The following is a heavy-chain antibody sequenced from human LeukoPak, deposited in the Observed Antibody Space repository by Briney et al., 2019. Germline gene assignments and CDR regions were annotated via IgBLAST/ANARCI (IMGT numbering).Heavy chain of an antibody. CDR1: GFTFSSYA. CDR3: ARDPRLDY. CDR2: ISSNGGST. Sequence: GGSLRLSCAASGFTFSSYAMHRVRQAPGKGLEYVSAISSNGGSTYYANSVKGRFTISRDNSKNTLYLQMGSLRAEDMAVYYCARDPRLDYWGQGTLVTVSS. J-gene: IGHJ4*02. V-gene: IGHV3-64*01.